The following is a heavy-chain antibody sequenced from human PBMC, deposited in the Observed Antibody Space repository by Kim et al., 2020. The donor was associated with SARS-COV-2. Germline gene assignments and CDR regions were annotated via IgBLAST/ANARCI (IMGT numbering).Heavy chain of an antibody. V-gene: IGHV3-23*01. CDR1: GFTFSSYA. CDR2: ICGSGGST. J-gene: IGHJ3*02. CDR3: AKDIVLMVYAGGYFDAFDI. D-gene: IGHD2-8*01. Sequence: GGSLRLSCAASGFTFSSYAMSWVRQAPGKGLEWVSAICGSGGSTYYADSVKGRFTISRDNSKNTRYLQMNSLRAEDTAVYYCAKDIVLMVYAGGYFDAFDIWGQGTMVTVSS.